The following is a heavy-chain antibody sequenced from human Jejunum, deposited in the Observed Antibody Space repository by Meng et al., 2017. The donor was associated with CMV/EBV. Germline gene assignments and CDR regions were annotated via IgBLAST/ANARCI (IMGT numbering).Heavy chain of an antibody. V-gene: IGHV1-2*02. Sequence: TFIDFYLPWVRQAPGQGLAYMGYIVPNGGGTFSPHIFQGRVTMARDPSIDTVYMEVTRLTSDDTAVYFCAREDGHTGKFDSWGQGTLVTVSS. CDR1: TFIDFY. J-gene: IGHJ4*02. CDR2: IVPNGGGT. CDR3: AREDGHTGKFDS. D-gene: IGHD5-24*01.